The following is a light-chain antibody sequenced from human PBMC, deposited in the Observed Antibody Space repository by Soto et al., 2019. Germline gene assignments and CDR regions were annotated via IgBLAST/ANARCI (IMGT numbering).Light chain of an antibody. J-gene: IGLJ1*01. CDR1: SSDIGGYNY. CDR2: EVS. Sequence: QSALTQPASVSGSPGQSITFSCTGTSSDIGGYNYVSWYQQHPGKAPKLMIYEVSNRPSGVSDRFSGSKSRNTASLTISGLQAEDEADYYCTSYTSSTTNYVFGTGTKVTVL. V-gene: IGLV2-14*01. CDR3: TSYTSSTTNYV.